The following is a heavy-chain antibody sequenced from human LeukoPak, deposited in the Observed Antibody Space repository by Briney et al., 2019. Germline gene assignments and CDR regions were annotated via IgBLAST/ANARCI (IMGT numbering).Heavy chain of an antibody. D-gene: IGHD6-19*01. Sequence: ASVKVSCKASGYTFTSYGISWVRQAPGQGLEWMGWISAYNGNTNYAQKFQGRVTMTTDTSTSTAYMELRSLRSDDTAVYYCARASRPWLVPMGFDYWGQGTLVTVSS. CDR2: ISAYNGNT. CDR3: ARASRPWLVPMGFDY. CDR1: GYTFTSYG. V-gene: IGHV1-18*01. J-gene: IGHJ4*02.